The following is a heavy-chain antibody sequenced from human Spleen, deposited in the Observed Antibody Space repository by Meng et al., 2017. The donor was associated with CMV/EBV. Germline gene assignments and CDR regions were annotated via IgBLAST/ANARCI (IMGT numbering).Heavy chain of an antibody. V-gene: IGHV1-2*02. CDR3: ARDPRMYDDPPDNWFDP. D-gene: IGHD3-16*01. CDR1: STFTDSY. CDR2: IYPNTGDT. Sequence: STFTDSYIHWVRQAPGQGLEWMGWIYPNTGDTDYAQKFQGRVTMTRDTSISTAYMELGRLTSDDTAVYYCARDPRMYDDPPDNWFDPWGQGPLVTVSS. J-gene: IGHJ5*02.